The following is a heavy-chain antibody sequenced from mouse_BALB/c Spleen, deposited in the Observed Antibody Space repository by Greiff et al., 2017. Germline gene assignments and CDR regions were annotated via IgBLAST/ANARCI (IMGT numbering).Heavy chain of an antibody. CDR1: GFTFSDYG. CDR2: ISNLAYSI. V-gene: IGHV5-15*02. J-gene: IGHJ4*01. D-gene: IGHD2-1*01. CDR3: ARTYGNYGGYAMDY. Sequence: EVKVVESGGGLVQPGGSRKLSCAASGFTFSDYGMAWVRQAPGKGPEWVAFISNLAYSIYYADTVTGRFTISRENAKNTLHLEMSSLRSEDTAMYYCARTYGNYGGYAMDYWGQGTSVTVSS.